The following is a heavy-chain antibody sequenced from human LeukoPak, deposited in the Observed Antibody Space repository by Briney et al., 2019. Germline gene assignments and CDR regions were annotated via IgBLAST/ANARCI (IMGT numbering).Heavy chain of an antibody. D-gene: IGHD3-22*01. V-gene: IGHV1-8*01. Sequence: ASVKVSCKASGYTFTSYHIDWVRQAPGQGPEWMGWMNAKSGHTGYAQKFEGRVTMTRDTSTNTAYMELSGLRSEDTAVYYCARGMFDNSGTYYYFYYASDVWGQGTTVTVSS. CDR2: MNAKSGHT. J-gene: IGHJ6*02. CDR3: ARGMFDNSGTYYYFYYASDV. CDR1: GYTFTSYH.